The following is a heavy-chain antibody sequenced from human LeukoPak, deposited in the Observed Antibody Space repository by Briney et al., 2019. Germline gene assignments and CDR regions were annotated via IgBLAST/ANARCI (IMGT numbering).Heavy chain of an antibody. Sequence: GGSLRLSCAASGFTFSSYAMSWVRQAPGKGLEWVSAISGSGGSTYYADSVKGRFTISRDNSKNTLYLQMNSLRAEDTAVYYCAKAHSGVRGAYYYGMDVWGQGTTVTVSS. CDR2: ISGSGGST. CDR1: GFTFSSYA. J-gene: IGHJ6*02. CDR3: AKAHSGVRGAYYYGMDV. D-gene: IGHD3-10*01. V-gene: IGHV3-23*01.